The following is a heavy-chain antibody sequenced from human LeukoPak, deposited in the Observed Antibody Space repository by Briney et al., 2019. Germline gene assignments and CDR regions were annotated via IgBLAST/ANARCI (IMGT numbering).Heavy chain of an antibody. Sequence: GGSLRLSCAASGFTVSSNYMSWVRQAPGKGLEWVSVIYTGGSTYYADSVKGRFTISRDNYKNTLYLQMNSLRAEDTAVYYCARSRRLSYWYFDLWGRGTLVTVSS. V-gene: IGHV3-53*01. CDR1: GFTVSSNY. J-gene: IGHJ2*01. CDR3: ARSRRLSYWYFDL. CDR2: IYTGGST. D-gene: IGHD2-2*01.